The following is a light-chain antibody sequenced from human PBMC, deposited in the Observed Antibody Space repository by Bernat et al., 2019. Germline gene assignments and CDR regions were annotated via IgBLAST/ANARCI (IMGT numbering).Light chain of an antibody. CDR1: QDIRND. CDR3: LHDFTFPWA. V-gene: IGKV1-6*01. CDR2: ATS. Sequence: AIQMTQSPSSLSASVGDRVTITCRASQDIRNDLGWYQQRPGKAPKLLIYATSTLESAVPSRFSGSGSGTDFTITISSLQPEDFATYYCLHDFTFPWAFGQGTKVELK. J-gene: IGKJ1*01.